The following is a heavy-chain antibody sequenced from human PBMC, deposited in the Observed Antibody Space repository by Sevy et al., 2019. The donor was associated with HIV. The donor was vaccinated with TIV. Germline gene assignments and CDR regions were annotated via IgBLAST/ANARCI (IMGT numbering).Heavy chain of an antibody. V-gene: IGHV3-21*01. CDR2: ISSNSGFI. Sequence: GGSLRLSCAASGFTFSSSSMNWVRQAPGKGLEWVASISSNSGFIYYADSVNGRFTISIDNAKNSLYLQLNILRPEDAPVYYCARDVEGDTSGNYGYWFDPWGLGTLVTVSS. D-gene: IGHD3-22*01. J-gene: IGHJ5*02. CDR3: ARDVEGDTSGNYGYWFDP. CDR1: GFTFSSSS.